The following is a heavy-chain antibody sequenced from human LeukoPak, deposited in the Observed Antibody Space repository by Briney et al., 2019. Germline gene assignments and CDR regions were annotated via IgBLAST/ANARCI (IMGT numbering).Heavy chain of an antibody. Sequence: GGSLRLSCAASGFTFSSYSMNLVRQAPGKGLEWVSSISSSSSYIYYADSVKGRFTISRDNAKNSLYLQMNSLRAEDTAVYYCARDLLGPYYDSSGYYDYWGQGTLVTVSS. CDR1: GFTFSSYS. D-gene: IGHD3-22*01. CDR2: ISSSSSYI. V-gene: IGHV3-21*01. J-gene: IGHJ4*02. CDR3: ARDLLGPYYDSSGYYDY.